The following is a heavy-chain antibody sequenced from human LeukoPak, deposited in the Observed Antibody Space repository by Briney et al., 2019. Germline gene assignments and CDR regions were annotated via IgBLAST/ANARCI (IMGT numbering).Heavy chain of an antibody. CDR1: GGSISSSNW. V-gene: IGHV4-4*02. Sequence: SETLSLTCAVSGGSISSSNWWSWVRQPPGKGLEWIGEIYHSGSTNYNPSLKSRVTMSVDTSKNQFSLKLSSVTAADTAVYYCARGDYDILTGYPYAMHYWGQGTLVTVSS. CDR2: IYHSGST. CDR3: ARGDYDILTGYPYAMHY. J-gene: IGHJ4*02. D-gene: IGHD3-9*01.